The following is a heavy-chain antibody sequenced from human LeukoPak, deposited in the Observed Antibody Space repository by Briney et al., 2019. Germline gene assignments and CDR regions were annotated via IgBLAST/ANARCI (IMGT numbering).Heavy chain of an antibody. CDR1: GFTFEEYG. D-gene: IGHD1-26*01. CDR2: INWNGDST. V-gene: IGHV3-20*04. Sequence: GGSLRLSCAASGFTFEEYGMSWVRQAPGKGLEWVAGINWNGDSTGYADSVKGRFTISRDNAKNSLYLQMNSLRAEDTAVYYCARGKWEPLDYWGQGTLVTVSS. CDR3: ARGKWEPLDY. J-gene: IGHJ4*02.